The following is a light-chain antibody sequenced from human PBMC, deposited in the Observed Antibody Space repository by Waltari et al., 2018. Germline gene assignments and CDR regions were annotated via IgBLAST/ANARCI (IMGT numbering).Light chain of an antibody. J-gene: IGKJ1*01. Sequence: EIVLTQSPGTLSLSPGERATLSCRASQSVSRALAWYQQNPGQALRLLIYGASNRATGIPDRFSGSGSGTDFSLIISRLEPEDFAVYYCQHYVSLPVTFGQGTKVEIK. CDR2: GAS. CDR1: QSVSRA. CDR3: QHYVSLPVT. V-gene: IGKV3-20*01.